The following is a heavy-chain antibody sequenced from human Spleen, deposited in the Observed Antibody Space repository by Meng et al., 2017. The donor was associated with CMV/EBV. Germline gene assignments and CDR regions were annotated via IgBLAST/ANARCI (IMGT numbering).Heavy chain of an antibody. V-gene: IGHV3-30*02. Sequence: GESLKISCATSGLNFKIYGMHWVRQLPGKGLEWVAFIRYDEKTKYYADSVKGRFTISRDNSKNTLYLPMNSLRAEDTAVYYCAKIGRYSGSYSPLDYWGQGTLVTVSS. CDR3: AKIGRYSGSYSPLDY. CDR2: IRYDEKTK. J-gene: IGHJ4*02. D-gene: IGHD1-26*01. CDR1: GLNFKIYG.